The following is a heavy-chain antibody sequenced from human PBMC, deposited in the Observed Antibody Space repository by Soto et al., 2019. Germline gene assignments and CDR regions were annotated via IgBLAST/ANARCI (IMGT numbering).Heavy chain of an antibody. CDR1: GFTFSHSG. Sequence: QVQLVESGGGVFQPGTSLRLSCAASGFTFSHSGMHWVRQAPGKGLEWVAVTSFDGTNKYYADSVKGRITISRDNSQSRLYLQLSSLRGDDTAVYYCAKDYMPFTTLHYYGVDVWGQGTTVTVS. J-gene: IGHJ6*02. V-gene: IGHV3-30*18. CDR2: TSFDGTNK. D-gene: IGHD2-2*01. CDR3: AKDYMPFTTLHYYGVDV.